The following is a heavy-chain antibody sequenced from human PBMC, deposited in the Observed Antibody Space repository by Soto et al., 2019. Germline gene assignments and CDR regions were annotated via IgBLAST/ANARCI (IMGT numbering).Heavy chain of an antibody. J-gene: IGHJ6*02. CDR2: INXSGST. V-gene: IGHV4-34*01. Sequence: SETLSLTCAVYGGAFSGYYWSWIRQPPGKGLEWIWEINXSGSTNYNPSLKSRVTISVDTSKNQFSLSLSSVTAADTAVYYCGRGRTYYYDRCGYYSLRLDYGMDVGAQATSLTVSS. D-gene: IGHD3-22*01. CDR1: GGAFSGYY. CDR3: GRGRTYYYDRCGYYSLRLDYGMDV.